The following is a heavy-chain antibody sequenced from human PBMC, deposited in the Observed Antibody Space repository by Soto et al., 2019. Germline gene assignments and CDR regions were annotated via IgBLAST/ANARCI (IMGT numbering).Heavy chain of an antibody. Sequence: QVKLVQSGAEVKKTGSSVKVSCKASGGTFSSYTISWVRQAPGQGLEWMGRIIPILGIANYAQKFQGRVTINADKSTSTAYMELSSLRSEDPAGYYCARGNSSPTDYWGQGHLVTVSS. CDR1: GGTFSSYT. CDR3: ARGNSSPTDY. CDR2: IIPILGIA. J-gene: IGHJ4*02. V-gene: IGHV1-69*02. D-gene: IGHD6-13*01.